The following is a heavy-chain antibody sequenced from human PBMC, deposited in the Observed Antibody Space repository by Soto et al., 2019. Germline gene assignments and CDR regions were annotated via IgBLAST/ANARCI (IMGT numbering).Heavy chain of an antibody. CDR1: GFTFSSYG. CDR2: ISYDGSNK. D-gene: IGHD5-18*01. Sequence: QVQLVESGGGVVQPGRSLRLSCAASGFTFSSYGMHWVRQAPGKGLEWVAVISYDGSNKYYADSVKGRFTISRDNSKNSLYLQMNSLRAEDTAVYYCAKVMKGDTLHYYGMEVWGQGTTVTVSS. CDR3: AKVMKGDTLHYYGMEV. J-gene: IGHJ6*02. V-gene: IGHV3-30*18.